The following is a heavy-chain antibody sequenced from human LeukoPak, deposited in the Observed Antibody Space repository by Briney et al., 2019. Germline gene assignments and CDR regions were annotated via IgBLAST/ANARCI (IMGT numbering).Heavy chain of an antibody. V-gene: IGHV3-23*01. CDR2: ISGSGGST. CDR3: AKEGSAKTSCYSDY. CDR1: GFTFSSYA. J-gene: IGHJ4*02. D-gene: IGHD2-2*02. Sequence: QTGGSLRLSCAASGFTFSSYAMSWVRQAPGKGLEWVSAISGSGGSTYYADSVKGRFTISRDNSKDTLYLQMNSLRAEDTAVYYCAKEGSAKTSCYSDYWGQGTLVTVSS.